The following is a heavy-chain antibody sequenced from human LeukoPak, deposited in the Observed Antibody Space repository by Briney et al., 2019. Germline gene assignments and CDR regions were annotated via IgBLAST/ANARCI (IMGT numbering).Heavy chain of an antibody. CDR3: AREQYDILTGYLPLDS. V-gene: IGHV4-4*07. Sequence: PSETLSLTCTVSGNSFGDYYWSWIRQPAGKGLEWIGRIYTSGSTTYNPSLKSRVTMSVDTSKSQFSLNMMSVTAADTAVYYCAREQYDILTGYLPLDSWGQGTLVTVSS. CDR2: IYTSGST. J-gene: IGHJ4*02. D-gene: IGHD3-9*01. CDR1: GNSFGDYY.